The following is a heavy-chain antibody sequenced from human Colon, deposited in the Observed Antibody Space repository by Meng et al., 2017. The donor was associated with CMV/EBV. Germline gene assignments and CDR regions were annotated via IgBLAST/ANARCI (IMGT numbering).Heavy chain of an antibody. Sequence: SETLSLTCTVSGASFISGNDYWSWIRQPPGKGLEWIGEINHNGRNKYNPSLESRVTLSVDTSKTQFSLKLSSVTAADTAVYYCARTGHTTLRLPRPFDIWGQGTMVTVSS. J-gene: IGHJ3*02. CDR1: GASFISGNDY. CDR2: INHNGRN. CDR3: ARTGHTTLRLPRPFDI. D-gene: IGHD2-15*01. V-gene: IGHV4-61*01.